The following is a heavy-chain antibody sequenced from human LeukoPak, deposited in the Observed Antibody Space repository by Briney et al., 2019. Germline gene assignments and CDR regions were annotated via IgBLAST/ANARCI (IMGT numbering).Heavy chain of an antibody. D-gene: IGHD3-9*01. CDR3: ARVAHFDRGMDV. CDR1: GFTFSSYG. J-gene: IGHJ6*02. CDR2: ISYDGSNK. Sequence: GGSLRLSCAASGFTFSSYGMHWIRQAPGKGLEWVAVISYDGSNKYYADSVKGRFTISRDNSKKTVYLQMNSLRAEDTAVYFCARVAHFDRGMDVWGQGTTVTVSS. V-gene: IGHV3-30*03.